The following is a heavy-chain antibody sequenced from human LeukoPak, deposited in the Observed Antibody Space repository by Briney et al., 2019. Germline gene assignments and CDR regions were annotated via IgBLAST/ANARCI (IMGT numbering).Heavy chain of an antibody. D-gene: IGHD6-19*01. V-gene: IGHV5-10-1*01. Sequence: GESLRISCKGSGYSFSNYWIDWVRQMPGKGLEWMGRIDPSDSYTNYSTSFQGDVTISADKSVTTAYLQWSSLKASDTAMYYCARHFRGAVATYYFDYWGQGTLVTVSS. CDR1: GYSFSNYW. CDR3: ARHFRGAVATYYFDY. J-gene: IGHJ4*02. CDR2: IDPSDSYT.